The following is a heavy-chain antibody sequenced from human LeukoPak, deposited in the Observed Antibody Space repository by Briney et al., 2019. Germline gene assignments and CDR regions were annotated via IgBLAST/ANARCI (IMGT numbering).Heavy chain of an antibody. CDR2: ISSSGSTV. CDR3: ARGGGSYYNY. J-gene: IGHJ4*02. Sequence: GGSLRLSCAASGFTFSSFEMNWVRQAPGKGLEWVSYISSSGSTVYYADSVKGRFTISRDNAKNSLYLQMSSLRAEDTAVYYCARGGGSYYNYWGQGTLVTVSS. V-gene: IGHV3-48*03. D-gene: IGHD1-26*01. CDR1: GFTFSSFE.